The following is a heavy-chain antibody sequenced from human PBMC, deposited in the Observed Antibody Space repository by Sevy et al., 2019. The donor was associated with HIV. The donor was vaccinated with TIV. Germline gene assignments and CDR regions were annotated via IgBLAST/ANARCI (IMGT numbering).Heavy chain of an antibody. D-gene: IGHD3-3*01. Sequence: ASVKVSCKASADTFTAYYMHWVRQAPGQGLEWMGWINPNSGDTSYAQKFQGRVTMTTDTSISTAYMDLTRLGSDDTAVYYCARGGRIFGGGGWIDPWGQGTLVTVSS. CDR2: INPNSGDT. CDR1: ADTFTAYY. J-gene: IGHJ5*02. V-gene: IGHV1-2*02. CDR3: ARGGRIFGGGGWIDP.